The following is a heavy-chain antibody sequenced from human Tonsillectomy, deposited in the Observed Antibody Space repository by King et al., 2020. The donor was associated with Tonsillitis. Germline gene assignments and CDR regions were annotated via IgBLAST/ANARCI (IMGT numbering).Heavy chain of an antibody. D-gene: IGHD1-26*01. CDR2: IWYDGSNK. CDR3: ARDGEWERPFDI. CDR1: GFTFSSYG. Sequence: VQLVQSGGGVVQPGRSLRLSCAASGFTFSSYGMHWVRQAPGKGLEWVAVIWYDGSNKYYADSVKGRFTISRDNSKNTLYLQMNSLRAEDTAVYYCARDGEWERPFDIWGQGTMVTVSS. V-gene: IGHV3-33*01. J-gene: IGHJ3*02.